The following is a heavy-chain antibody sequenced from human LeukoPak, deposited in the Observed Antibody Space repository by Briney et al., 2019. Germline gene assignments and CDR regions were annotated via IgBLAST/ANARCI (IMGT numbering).Heavy chain of an antibody. Sequence: ASVKVSCKTSGYSFTSSGITWVRQAPGQGLEWMGWINTYNGFSKYARKLQGRVTMTADTSKSIAYMELSSLSSDDTAVYYCAKNTTGGYSDYWGQGTLDTVSS. V-gene: IGHV1-18*01. J-gene: IGHJ4*02. CDR2: INTYNGFS. D-gene: IGHD1-1*01. CDR1: GYSFTSSG. CDR3: AKNTTGGYSDY.